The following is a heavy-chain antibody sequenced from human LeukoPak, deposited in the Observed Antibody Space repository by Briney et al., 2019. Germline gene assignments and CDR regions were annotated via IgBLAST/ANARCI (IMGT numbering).Heavy chain of an antibody. D-gene: IGHD3-3*01. CDR1: GFTFSSYG. CDR2: IWYDGSNR. J-gene: IGHJ5*02. V-gene: IGHV3-33*01. Sequence: RKSLRLSCAASGFTFSSYGMHWVRQAPGKGLEWVAVIWYDGSNRYYVDSVKGRFSISRDNSKNTLYLQMNSLRAEDTAVYYCARDFWSGYYVAWGQGTLVTVSS. CDR3: ARDFWSGYYVA.